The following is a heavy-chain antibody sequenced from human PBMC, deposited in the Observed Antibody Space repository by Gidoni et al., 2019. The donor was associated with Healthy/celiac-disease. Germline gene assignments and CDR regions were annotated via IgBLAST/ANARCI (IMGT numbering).Heavy chain of an antibody. D-gene: IGHD3-22*01. CDR3: ANFWYYYDSSGYYADY. Sequence: EVQLLESGGGLVQPEGSLRLSCSASGFTFSSYAMSWVRQAPGKGLEWVSAISGSGGSTYYADSVKGRFTISRDNSKNTLYLQMNSLRAEDTAVYYCANFWYYYDSSGYYADYWGQGTLVTVSS. V-gene: IGHV3-23*01. CDR2: ISGSGGST. CDR1: GFTFSSYA. J-gene: IGHJ4*02.